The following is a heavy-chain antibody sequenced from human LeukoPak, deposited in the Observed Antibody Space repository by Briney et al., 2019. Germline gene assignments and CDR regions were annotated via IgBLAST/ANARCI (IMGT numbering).Heavy chain of an antibody. D-gene: IGHD2-2*01. Sequence: ASVKVSCKASGYSFTSSGITWVRQAPGQGLEWMGWISGYNGNTADAQIFQGRVTMTTDTSTSTAYMELRSLRSDDTAVYYCARSGHCSGTSCYGEGIDSWGQGTLVTVSS. J-gene: IGHJ4*02. V-gene: IGHV1-18*01. CDR3: ARSGHCSGTSCYGEGIDS. CDR1: GYSFTSSG. CDR2: ISGYNGNT.